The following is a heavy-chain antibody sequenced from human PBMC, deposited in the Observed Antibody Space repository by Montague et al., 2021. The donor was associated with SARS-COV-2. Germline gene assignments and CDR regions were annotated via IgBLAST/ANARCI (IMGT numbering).Heavy chain of an antibody. CDR2: IYTSGST. V-gene: IGHV4-61*02. J-gene: IGHJ3*02. CDR1: GGSISSGSYY. Sequence: TLSLTCTVSGGSISSGSYYWSWIRQPAGKGLEWIGRIYTSGSTNYNPSLKSRVTISVDTSKNQFSLKLSSVTAADTAVYYCARMPWRTYYYESSGYYDAFDIWGQGTMVTVSS. CDR3: ARMPWRTYYYESSGYYDAFDI. D-gene: IGHD3-22*01.